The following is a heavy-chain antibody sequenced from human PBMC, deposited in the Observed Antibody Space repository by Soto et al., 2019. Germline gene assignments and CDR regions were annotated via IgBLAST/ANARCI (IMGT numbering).Heavy chain of an antibody. D-gene: IGHD1-26*01. CDR3: AREGSYHYFDY. J-gene: IGHJ4*02. CDR2: IYYTGRT. V-gene: IGHV4-31*03. CDR1: DGSVSRGGYY. Sequence: QVQLQESGPGLVKPSQTLSLACTVSDGSVSRGGYYWSWLRQSPGKGLEWIGNIYYTGRTSYNPSLKSRVTISLETSKRQFSLRLASVSAADTALYYCAREGSYHYFDYWGQGGLVTVSS.